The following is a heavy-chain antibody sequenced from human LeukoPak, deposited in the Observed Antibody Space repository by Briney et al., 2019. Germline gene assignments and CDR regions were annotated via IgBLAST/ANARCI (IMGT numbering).Heavy chain of an antibody. J-gene: IGHJ4*02. Sequence: ASVKVSCKASGGTFISYEISWVRQAPGQGLEWMGGIIPMFGTAKYAQKFQGRVTITTDKSTSTAYMELSSLRSEDTAVYYCARDGLRRPPTPYCGGDCPLDYWGQGTLVSVSS. CDR3: ARDGLRRPPTPYCGGDCPLDY. V-gene: IGHV1-69*05. CDR2: IIPMFGTA. CDR1: GGTFISYE. D-gene: IGHD2-21*02.